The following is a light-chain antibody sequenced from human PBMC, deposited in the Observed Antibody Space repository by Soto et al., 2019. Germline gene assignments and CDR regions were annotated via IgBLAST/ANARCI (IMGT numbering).Light chain of an antibody. V-gene: IGKV3-15*01. CDR2: GES. Sequence: ELVMTQSPATLSVSPGDRATLSCRASQSVSSNLAWYQQKPGQAPRILIYGESTRATGIPARLSGSGSGTELTLTISSLQSEDFAVYYCQQYNNWPPTXGQGTKVEIK. J-gene: IGKJ1*01. CDR1: QSVSSN. CDR3: QQYNNWPPT.